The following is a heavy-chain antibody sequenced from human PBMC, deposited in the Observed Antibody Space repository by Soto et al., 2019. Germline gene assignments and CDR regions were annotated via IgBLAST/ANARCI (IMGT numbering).Heavy chain of an antibody. CDR3: ARERGILRFLVGPKYYHYGMDV. D-gene: IGHD3-3*01. CDR1: EFIFSNYA. V-gene: IGHV3-30*04. Sequence: QVQLVESGGGVVQPGTSLRLSCAASEFIFSNYAMDWVRQAPGKGLEWVAVMSDDGKKRYYSDSVKGRFSISRDNSKNTLFLQMTGLTAEDTAVYYCARERGILRFLVGPKYYHYGMDVWGQGTTVTVSS. CDR2: MSDDGKKR. J-gene: IGHJ6*02.